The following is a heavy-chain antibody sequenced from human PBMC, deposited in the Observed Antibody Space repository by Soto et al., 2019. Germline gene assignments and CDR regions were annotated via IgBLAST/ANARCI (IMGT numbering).Heavy chain of an antibody. Sequence: QVQLVQSGAEVKKPGSSVKVSCKASGGSLSTNPISWVRQDPRQGLEWMGGTGSGTGPGNHEQKFEGRVTVSAVKSTSTVNMELPHLASEGRAVYYCPRLHSGGFFRFVDSWGQGTLVTGSS. CDR1: GGSLSTNP. CDR2: TGSGTGPG. V-gene: IGHV1-69*06. D-gene: IGHD2-15*01. J-gene: IGHJ4*02. CDR3: PRLHSGGFFRFVDS.